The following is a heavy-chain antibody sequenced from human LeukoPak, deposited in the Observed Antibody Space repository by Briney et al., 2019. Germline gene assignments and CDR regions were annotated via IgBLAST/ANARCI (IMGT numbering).Heavy chain of an antibody. CDR2: IKQDGSEK. CDR1: EFAFSTYN. J-gene: IGHJ4*02. Sequence: PGGSLRLSCAASEFAFSTYNMNRVRQAPGKGLEWVANIKQDGSEKNYVDSVKGRFTISRDNAKNSLYLQMNNLRVEDTAMYYCAGGTGFIIKDWGQGTLVTVSS. CDR3: AGGTGFIIKD. D-gene: IGHD3-9*01. V-gene: IGHV3-7*03.